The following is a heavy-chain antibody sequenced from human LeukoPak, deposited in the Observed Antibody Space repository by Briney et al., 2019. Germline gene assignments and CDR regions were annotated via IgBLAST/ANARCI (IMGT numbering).Heavy chain of an antibody. CDR1: GGSFSGYY. CDR2: INHSGST. V-gene: IGHV4-34*01. Sequence: SETLSLTCAVYGGSFSGYYWSWIRQPPGKGLEWIGEINHSGSTNYNPSLKSRVTISVDTSKNHFSLKLSSVTAADTAVYYCARVVVPAANYYYYYYMDVWGKGTTVTVFS. D-gene: IGHD2-2*01. J-gene: IGHJ6*03. CDR3: ARVVVPAANYYYYYYMDV.